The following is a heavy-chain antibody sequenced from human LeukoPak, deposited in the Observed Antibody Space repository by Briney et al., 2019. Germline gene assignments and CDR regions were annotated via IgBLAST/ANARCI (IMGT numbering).Heavy chain of an antibody. J-gene: IGHJ3*02. Sequence: GSLRLSCAASGFTFSSYAMHWVRQAPGKGLEWVAVISYDGSNKYYADSVKGRFTISRDNSKNTLYLQMNSLRAEDTAVYYCARLPAVPATALVAFDISGQGTMVTVSS. CDR2: ISYDGSNK. CDR1: GFTFSSYA. CDR3: ARLPAVPATALVAFDI. D-gene: IGHD2-2*01. V-gene: IGHV3-30*01.